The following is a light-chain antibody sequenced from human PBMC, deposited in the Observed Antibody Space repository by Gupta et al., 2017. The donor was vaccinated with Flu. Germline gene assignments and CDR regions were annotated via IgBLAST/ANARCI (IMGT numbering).Light chain of an antibody. CDR3: QAWDTITQMF. Sequence: SGDNLEDKFASWYQLKPGQSPVLLIYQDNVRPSGIPELFSGANSGNTSTLTIAGTQVRDEADYYCQAWDTITQMFFGGGTRLTVL. CDR1: NLEDKF. J-gene: IGLJ2*01. V-gene: IGLV3-1*01. CDR2: QDN.